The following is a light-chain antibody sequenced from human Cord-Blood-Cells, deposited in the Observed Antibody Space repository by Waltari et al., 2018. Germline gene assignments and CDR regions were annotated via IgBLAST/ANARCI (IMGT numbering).Light chain of an antibody. V-gene: IGLV2-14*01. CDR1: SRDVGGYNY. J-gene: IGLJ2*01. CDR3: SSYTSSSTAV. Sequence: QSALTQPASVSGSPGQSFTLSCTGTSRDVGGYNYVSWYPQHPGKDPKLIIYDVSNRPSGVSNRVSGSKSGSTASRTISGLQAEDEADYYCSSYTSSSTAVFGGGTKLTVL. CDR2: DVS.